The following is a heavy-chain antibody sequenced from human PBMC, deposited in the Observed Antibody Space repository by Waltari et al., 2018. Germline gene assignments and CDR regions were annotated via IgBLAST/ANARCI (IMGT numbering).Heavy chain of an antibody. J-gene: IGHJ5*02. CDR2: IYVGGTT. Sequence: QVQLHESGPGLVQPSETLSLACSVSVDSVVSNYWSWLRQSAGKGMEWIGRIYVGGTTNYNPALSGRVSMSVDMSKNQIFLKIMSVTAADTGVYYCARETRHGDWFDPWGQGTLVTVSS. V-gene: IGHV4-4*07. CDR3: ARETRHGDWFDP. D-gene: IGHD3-16*01. CDR1: VDSVVSNY.